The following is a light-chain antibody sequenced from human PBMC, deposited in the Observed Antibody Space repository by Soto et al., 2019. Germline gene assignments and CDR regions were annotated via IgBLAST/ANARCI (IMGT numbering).Light chain of an antibody. CDR1: SSDVGAFNY. V-gene: IGLV2-8*01. CDR3: SSYAGSNLYV. CDR2: EIN. Sequence: QSVLTQPPSASGSPGQSITISCTGTSSDVGAFNYVSWYQQHPGKAPKLMIFEINKRPSGVPDRFSGSKSGNSASLTVSGLQTEDEADYYCSSYAGSNLYVFGSGTKVTVL. J-gene: IGLJ1*01.